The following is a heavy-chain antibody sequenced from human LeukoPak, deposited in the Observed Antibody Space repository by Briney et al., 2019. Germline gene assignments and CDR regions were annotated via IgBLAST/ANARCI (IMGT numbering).Heavy chain of an antibody. CDR3: ARRSEPSYGMDV. CDR1: GYSFTSYW. CDR2: IYPDDSDT. J-gene: IGHJ6*02. V-gene: IGHV5-51*01. Sequence: GESLKISCEGAGYSFTSYWIGFGRQMPGKVLEWMGIIYPDDSDTRYSPSFQGQVTISADKSISTAYLQWSSLKASDTAMYYCARRSEPSYGMDVWGQGTTVTVSS.